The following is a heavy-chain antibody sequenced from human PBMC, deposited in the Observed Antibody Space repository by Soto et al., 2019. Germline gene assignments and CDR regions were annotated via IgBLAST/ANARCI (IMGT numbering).Heavy chain of an antibody. CDR2: ISGSGAIT. Sequence: EVQLLESGGGLVQPGGSLRLSCVASGFTFKNYDMRWVRQAPGKGLEWVSGISGSGAITYYADSVRGRFTISRDNSKNTLYLQLNSLGAVDTAIYYCAKDRQFRSYYESAGHYNNWGQGTLVTVS. D-gene: IGHD3-9*01. J-gene: IGHJ4*02. V-gene: IGHV3-23*01. CDR3: AKDRQFRSYYESAGHYNN. CDR1: GFTFKNYD.